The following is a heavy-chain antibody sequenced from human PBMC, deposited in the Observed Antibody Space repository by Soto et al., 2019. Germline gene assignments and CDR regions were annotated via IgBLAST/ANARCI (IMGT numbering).Heavy chain of an antibody. CDR3: ARRLDY. J-gene: IGHJ4*02. CDR2: ISSGTKTI. V-gene: IGHV3-48*01. D-gene: IGHD2-21*02. Sequence: LRLSCAASGSTFTDDTMNWVRQAPGKGLEWVAYISSGTKTIYYADSVKGRFTISRDNAKNSLYLQMNSLRAEDTAVYYCARRLDYWGRGTLVTVSS. CDR1: GSTFTDDT.